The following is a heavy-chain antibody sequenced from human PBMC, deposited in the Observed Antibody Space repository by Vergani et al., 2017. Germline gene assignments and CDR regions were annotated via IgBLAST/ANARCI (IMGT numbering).Heavy chain of an antibody. V-gene: IGHV4-34*01. D-gene: IGHD4-17*01. CDR3: ARGLGTTGFYYYYMDV. CDR1: GGSFNTYY. CDR2: INHSGST. J-gene: IGHJ6*03. Sequence: QVQLEESGPGLVKPSETLSLTCTVSGGSFNTYYWSWIRQPPGKGLEWIGEINHSGSTNYNPSLKSRVTISVDTSKNQFSLKLSSVTAADTAVYYCARGLGTTGFYYYYMDVWGKGTTVTVSS.